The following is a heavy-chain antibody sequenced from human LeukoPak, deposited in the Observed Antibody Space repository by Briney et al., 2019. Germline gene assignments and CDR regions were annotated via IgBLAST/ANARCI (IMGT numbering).Heavy chain of an antibody. J-gene: IGHJ6*03. V-gene: IGHV1-2*02. CDR2: INPHSGGT. Sequence: GASVKVSCKASGYTFSDFYIHWVRQAPGQGLEWMGWINPHSGGTNYAQEFQGRVTMTRDTSISTAYMELSSLRPDDTAVYPCARGVTARGFYYYMDIWGNGTTVTISS. D-gene: IGHD2-21*02. CDR1: GYTFSDFY. CDR3: ARGVTARGFYYYMDI.